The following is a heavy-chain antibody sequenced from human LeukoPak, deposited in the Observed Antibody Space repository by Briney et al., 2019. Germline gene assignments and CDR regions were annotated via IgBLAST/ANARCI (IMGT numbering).Heavy chain of an antibody. Sequence: SETLSLTCTVSGGSVSSGSYYWSWIRQPPGKGLEWIGYIYYSGSTNYNPSLKSRVTISVGTSKNQFSLKLSSVTAADTAVYYCARGRGTMVRGVIIPLYYWGQGTLVTVSS. J-gene: IGHJ4*02. CDR2: IYYSGST. CDR3: ARGRGTMVRGVIIPLYY. D-gene: IGHD3-10*01. CDR1: GGSVSSGSYY. V-gene: IGHV4-61*01.